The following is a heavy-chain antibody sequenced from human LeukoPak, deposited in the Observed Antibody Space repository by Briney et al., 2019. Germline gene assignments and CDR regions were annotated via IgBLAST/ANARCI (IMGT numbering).Heavy chain of an antibody. CDR1: GGSISSYY. V-gene: IGHV4-39*01. Sequence: SGTLSLTCTVSGGSISSYYWGWIRQPPGKGLEWIGSIYYSGSTYYNPSLKSRVTISVDTSKNQFSLKLSSVTAADTAVYYCARHYSGYSYGYPFDYWGQGTLVTVSS. J-gene: IGHJ4*02. D-gene: IGHD5-18*01. CDR3: ARHYSGYSYGYPFDY. CDR2: IYYSGST.